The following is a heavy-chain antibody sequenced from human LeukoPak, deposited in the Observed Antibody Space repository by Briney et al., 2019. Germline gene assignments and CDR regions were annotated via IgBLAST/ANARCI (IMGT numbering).Heavy chain of an antibody. J-gene: IGHJ3*02. D-gene: IGHD3-22*01. CDR2: IYYSGST. CDR1: GGSISSYY. Sequence: NSSETLSLTCTVSGGSISSYYWSWIRQPPGKGLEWIGYIYYSGSTNYNPSLKSRVTISVDTSKNQFSLKLSSVTVADTAVYYCVGTKQWLSFDIWGQGTMVTVSS. V-gene: IGHV4-59*08. CDR3: VGTKQWLSFDI.